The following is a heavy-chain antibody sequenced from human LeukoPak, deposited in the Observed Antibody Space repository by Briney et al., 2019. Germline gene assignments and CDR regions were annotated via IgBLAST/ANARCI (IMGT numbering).Heavy chain of an antibody. Sequence: HPGGSLRLSCAASGFPFSDYGMYWVRQAPGKGLEWLAVISYDGNNKYYADSVKGRITISRDNSMNTLYLQMNSLRAEDTAVYYCAKVRWGSDNALDSWGQGTLVTGSS. D-gene: IGHD3-16*01. V-gene: IGHV3-30*18. CDR1: GFPFSDYG. J-gene: IGHJ4*02. CDR2: ISYDGNNK. CDR3: AKVRWGSDNALDS.